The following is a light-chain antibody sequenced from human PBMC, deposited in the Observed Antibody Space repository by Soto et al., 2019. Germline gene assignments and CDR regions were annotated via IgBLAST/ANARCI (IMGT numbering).Light chain of an antibody. CDR3: SSYAGSNNVV. CDR2: EVS. Sequence: QSALTQPPSASGSPGQSVTISCTGTSSDVGVYNYVAWYQQHPGKAPKLLIYEVSKRPSGVPDPFSGSKSGNTASLTVSGLRAEDEADFYCSSYAGSNNVVFGRGTKLTVL. J-gene: IGLJ2*01. CDR1: SSDVGVYNY. V-gene: IGLV2-8*01.